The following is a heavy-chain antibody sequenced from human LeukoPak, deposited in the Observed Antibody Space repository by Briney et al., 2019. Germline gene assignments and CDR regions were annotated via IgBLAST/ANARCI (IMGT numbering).Heavy chain of an antibody. J-gene: IGHJ6*02. CDR1: GYTFTGYY. D-gene: IGHD2-2*02. V-gene: IGHV1-2*06. CDR3: ATLSCSSTSCYNPYYYGMDV. Sequence: ASVKVSCKASGYTFTGYYMHWVRQAPGQGLGWMGRINPNSGGTNYAQKFQGRVTMTRDTSISTAYMELSRLRSDDTAVYYCATLSCSSTSCYNPYYYGMDVWGQGTTVTVSS. CDR2: INPNSGGT.